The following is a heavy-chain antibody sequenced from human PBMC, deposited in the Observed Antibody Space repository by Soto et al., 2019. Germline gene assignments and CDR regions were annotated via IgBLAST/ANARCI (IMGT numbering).Heavy chain of an antibody. CDR2: VYYSGTT. CDR3: ARTTAVPNTLRSRYFFDY. V-gene: IGHV4-61*01. D-gene: IGHD4-17*01. CDR1: GGSVSNKTYY. Sequence: SETLSLTCSVSGGSVSNKTYYWSWSRQPAGKRLEWIGYVYYSGTTNYNPSLKSRVTISVDLSKNQFSLRLSSVTTADTALYYCARTTAVPNTLRSRYFFDYWGQGTLVTVSS. J-gene: IGHJ4*02.